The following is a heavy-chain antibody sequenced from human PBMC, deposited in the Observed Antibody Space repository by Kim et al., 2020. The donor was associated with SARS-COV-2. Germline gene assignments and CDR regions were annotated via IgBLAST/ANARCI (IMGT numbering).Heavy chain of an antibody. CDR1: GFTFSSYA. J-gene: IGHJ4*02. Sequence: GGSLRLSCAASGFTFSSYAMSWVRQAPGKGLEWVSAISGSGGSTYYADSVKGRFTISRDNSKNTLYLQMNSLRAEDTAVYYCAKDVSSITSRAVRPLFYFDYWVQGTLVTVSS. D-gene: IGHD1-20*01. CDR2: ISGSGGST. V-gene: IGHV3-23*01. CDR3: AKDVSSITSRAVRPLFYFDY.